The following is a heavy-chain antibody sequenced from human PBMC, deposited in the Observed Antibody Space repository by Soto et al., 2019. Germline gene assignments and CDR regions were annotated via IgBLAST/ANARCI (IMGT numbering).Heavy chain of an antibody. CDR1: GGSISRSNW. Sequence: SETLSLTCAVSGGSISRSNWWSWVRQPPGKGLEWIGGIYHSGSTNYNPSLKSRVTISVDKSKNQFSLKLSSVTAADTAVYYCARALRKRNYYYGMDVWGQGTTVTVSS. J-gene: IGHJ6*02. CDR2: IYHSGST. D-gene: IGHD4-17*01. CDR3: ARALRKRNYYYGMDV. V-gene: IGHV4-4*02.